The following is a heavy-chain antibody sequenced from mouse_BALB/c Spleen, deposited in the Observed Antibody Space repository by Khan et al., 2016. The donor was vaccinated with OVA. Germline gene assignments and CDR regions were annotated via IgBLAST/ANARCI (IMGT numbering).Heavy chain of an antibody. D-gene: IGHD1-2*01. CDR1: GYSFTTNYA. CDR3: TRKNYYGCAEDY. Sequence: VQLKQSGPGLVKPSQSLSLTCTVTGYSFTTNYAWDWIRQFPGNKLEWMGYISYSGSTSYNPSLNSRIFITRDTSKNQFFLQLNSVTTEDTATYYCTRKNYYGCAEDYWGQGTSVTVSS. V-gene: IGHV3-2*02. CDR2: ISYSGST. J-gene: IGHJ4*01.